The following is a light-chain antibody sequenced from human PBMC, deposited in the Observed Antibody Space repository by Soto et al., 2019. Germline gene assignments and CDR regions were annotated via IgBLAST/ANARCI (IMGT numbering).Light chain of an antibody. CDR3: QQRSKWPGT. CDR2: DAS. CDR1: QSVRSS. J-gene: IGKJ1*01. Sequence: EIVLTQSPATLSLSPGERATLSCRATQSVRSSLAWYLQQPGQAPRLLIYDASKRATGIPARFSGSGSGTDFTLTISSLEPKDFAVYYCQQRSKWPGTFGQGTKVEIK. V-gene: IGKV3-11*01.